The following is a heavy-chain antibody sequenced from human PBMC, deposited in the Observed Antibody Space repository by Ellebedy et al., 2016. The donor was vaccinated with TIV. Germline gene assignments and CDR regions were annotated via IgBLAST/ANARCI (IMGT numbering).Heavy chain of an antibody. D-gene: IGHD3-10*01. Sequence: GESLKISCAASGFTFSTYWMSWVRQVSGKVLEWVANIKQDGSEKYYVDSGKGRFTISRDNAKNSLYLQMNSLRAEDTAVYYCARKGYSGSGSYYVYYYYAMDVWGQGTTVTVSS. CDR2: IKQDGSEK. CDR1: GFTFSTYW. V-gene: IGHV3-7*03. CDR3: ARKGYSGSGSYYVYYYYAMDV. J-gene: IGHJ6*02.